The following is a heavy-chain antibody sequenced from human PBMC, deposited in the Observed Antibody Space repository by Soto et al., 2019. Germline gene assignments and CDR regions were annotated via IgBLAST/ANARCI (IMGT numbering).Heavy chain of an antibody. Sequence: SETLSLTCTVTGDSINSRSYYWGWIRQPPGKGLEWIGSIYYSGRTYNNPSLRSRVSMSIDTSKNQISLKLSPVTAADTALYYCARDWGTGFYQLDSWGQGTLVTVSS. V-gene: IGHV4-39*02. CDR3: ARDWGTGFYQLDS. CDR1: GDSINSRSYY. J-gene: IGHJ4*02. CDR2: IYYSGRT. D-gene: IGHD2-2*01.